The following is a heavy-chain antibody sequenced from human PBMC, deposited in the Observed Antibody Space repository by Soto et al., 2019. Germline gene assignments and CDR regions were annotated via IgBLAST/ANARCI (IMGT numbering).Heavy chain of an antibody. V-gene: IGHV3-73*01. D-gene: IGHD3-10*01. CDR3: CRPIYYNNLAPH. CDR2: IKSRADNFAT. Sequence: PGGSLRLSCAASGFTFSDSAVHWVRQASGKGLEWVGRIKSRADNFATAYAASVNGRFTIFRDDSKSTAYLQTNSLKTEDTAVYYCCRPIYYNNLAPHWGQGTLVTVS. CDR1: GFTFSDSA. J-gene: IGHJ4*02.